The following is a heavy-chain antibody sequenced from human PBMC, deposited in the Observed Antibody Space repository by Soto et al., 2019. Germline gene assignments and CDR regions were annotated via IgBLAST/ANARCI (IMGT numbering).Heavy chain of an antibody. CDR1: GFTFSSYV. CDR3: ARSSHSSGWYLENLFDY. J-gene: IGHJ4*02. Sequence: PGGSLRLSCAASGFTFSSYVMHWVRQAPGKGLEWVAVIWYDGSNKYYADSVKGRFTISRDNSKNTLYLQMNSLRAEDTAVYYCARSSHSSGWYLENLFDYWGQGTLVTVSS. D-gene: IGHD6-19*01. V-gene: IGHV3-33*01. CDR2: IWYDGSNK.